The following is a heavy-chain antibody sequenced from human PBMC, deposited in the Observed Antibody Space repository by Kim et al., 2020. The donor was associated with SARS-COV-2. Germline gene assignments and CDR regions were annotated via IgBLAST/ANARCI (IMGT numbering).Heavy chain of an antibody. CDR3: ARDSTGWYYFDY. Sequence: IHAQKFRGRVTMTRDTSTRTVYMELSSLRSDDTAVYYCARDSTGWYYFDYWGQGTLVTVSS. D-gene: IGHD6-19*01. V-gene: IGHV1-46*01. J-gene: IGHJ4*02.